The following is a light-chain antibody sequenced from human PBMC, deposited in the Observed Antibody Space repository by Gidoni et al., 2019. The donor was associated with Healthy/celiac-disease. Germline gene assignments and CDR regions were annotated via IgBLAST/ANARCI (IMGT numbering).Light chain of an antibody. Sequence: DVQMTQSPSALSASVGDRVTITCQASQDISNYLNWDQQKPGKAPKLLIYDAPNLETGVPSSFSGSASGTHFTFTVRSLQPEDIATYYCQQYDNLPYSPVDFGGGTKVEIK. CDR2: DAP. CDR3: QQYDNLPYSPVD. J-gene: IGKJ4*01. CDR1: QDISNY. V-gene: IGKV1-33*01.